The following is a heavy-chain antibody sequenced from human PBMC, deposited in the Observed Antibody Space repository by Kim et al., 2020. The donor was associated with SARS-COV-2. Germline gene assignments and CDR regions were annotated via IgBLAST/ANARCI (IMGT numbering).Heavy chain of an antibody. CDR1: GFTFSSYS. D-gene: IGHD3-10*01. CDR2: ISTTGNYI. V-gene: IGHV3-21*01. Sequence: GGSLRLSCAASGFTFSSYSMIWVRQAPGGGLEWVSLISTTGNYIYYADSLKGRLTISRDNTKNSLFLQMNSLRPDDTAVYYCARSVGQGHSGTGSYFDSWRQGTLVTVSS. CDR3: ARSVGQGHSGTGSYFDS. J-gene: IGHJ4*02.